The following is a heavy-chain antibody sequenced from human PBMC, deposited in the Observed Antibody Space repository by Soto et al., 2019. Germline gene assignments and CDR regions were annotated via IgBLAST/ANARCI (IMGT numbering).Heavy chain of an antibody. CDR3: SVITEGY. CDR1: GFTFSNYG. V-gene: IGHV3-23*01. Sequence: EVQLLESEGGLVEPEGSLILSCAASGFTFSNYGINWVRQAPGRGLEWVSGISNIGGTYYTDSVKGRSTISRDNSKNTMYLQMNSLRAEDTAVYYCSVITEGYWGQGILVTVSS. CDR2: ISNIGGT. J-gene: IGHJ4*02. D-gene: IGHD3-16*02.